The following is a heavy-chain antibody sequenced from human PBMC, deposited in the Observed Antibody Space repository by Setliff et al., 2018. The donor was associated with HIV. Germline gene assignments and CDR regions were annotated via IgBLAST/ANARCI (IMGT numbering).Heavy chain of an antibody. D-gene: IGHD2-15*01. CDR1: GYSISSGYY. J-gene: IGHJ3*02. CDR3: ARGYCSGGSCYFSVDAFDI. CDR2: IYTSGST. V-gene: IGHV4-38-2*01. Sequence: KPSETLSLTCAVSGYSISSGYYWGWIRQPPGKGLEWIGRIYTSGSTNYNPSLKSRVTMSVDTSKNQFSLKLSSVTAADTAVYYCARGYCSGGSCYFSVDAFDIWGQGTMVTVSS.